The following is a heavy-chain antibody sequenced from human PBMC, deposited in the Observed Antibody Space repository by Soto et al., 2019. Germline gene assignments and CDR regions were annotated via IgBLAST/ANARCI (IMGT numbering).Heavy chain of an antibody. Sequence: SVKVSCKASGGTFSSYTISWVRQAPGQGLEWMGRIIPILGIANYAQKFQGRVTITADKSTSTAYMELSSLRSEDTAVYYCARDSIAARPRYFDYWGQGTLVTVSS. CDR1: GGTFSSYT. D-gene: IGHD6-6*01. CDR3: ARDSIAARPRYFDY. CDR2: IIPILGIA. J-gene: IGHJ4*02. V-gene: IGHV1-69*04.